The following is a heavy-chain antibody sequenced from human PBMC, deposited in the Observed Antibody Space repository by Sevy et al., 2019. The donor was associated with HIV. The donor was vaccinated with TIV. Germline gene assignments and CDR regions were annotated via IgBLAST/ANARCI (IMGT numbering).Heavy chain of an antibody. Sequence: GRSLRLSCAASGFTFSTYAMTWVRQAPGKGLEWVSVISFSGGSTYYADSVKGRFTISRDNSKNMLYLQMISLRAEDTAVYYCAKDRVSGTYYTGDFDYWGQGTLVTVSS. D-gene: IGHD3-10*01. J-gene: IGHJ4*02. CDR1: GFTFSTYA. V-gene: IGHV3-23*01. CDR3: AKDRVSGTYYTGDFDY. CDR2: ISFSGGST.